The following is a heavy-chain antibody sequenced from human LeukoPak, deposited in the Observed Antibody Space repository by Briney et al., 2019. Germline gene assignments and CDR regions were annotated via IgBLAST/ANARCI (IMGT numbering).Heavy chain of an antibody. CDR3: ARDNRGWQGIAARPKRSDYYYMDV. J-gene: IGHJ6*03. CDR1: GFTFSSYS. CDR2: ISSSSDYI. D-gene: IGHD6-6*01. Sequence: GGSLRLSCAASGFTFSSYSMNWVRQAPGKGLEWVSSISSSSDYIYYADSVKGRFTISRDNAKNSLYLQMNSLRAEDTAVYYCARDNRGWQGIAARPKRSDYYYMDVWGKGTTVTVSS. V-gene: IGHV3-21*01.